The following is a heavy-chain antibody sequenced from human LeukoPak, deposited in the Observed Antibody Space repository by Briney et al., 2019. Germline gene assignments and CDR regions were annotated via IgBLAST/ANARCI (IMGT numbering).Heavy chain of an antibody. D-gene: IGHD2-15*01. CDR2: ISYDGSDK. Sequence: GGSLRLSCAASGFTFSTYAMHWVRQAPGKGLEWVAVISYDGSDKYYADSLKGRFTISRDNYENTVYLQMDTLRVEDTAVYYCARLVVVVAATDDYWGQGTLVTVSS. V-gene: IGHV3-30*04. CDR1: GFTFSTYA. J-gene: IGHJ4*02. CDR3: ARLVVVVAATDDY.